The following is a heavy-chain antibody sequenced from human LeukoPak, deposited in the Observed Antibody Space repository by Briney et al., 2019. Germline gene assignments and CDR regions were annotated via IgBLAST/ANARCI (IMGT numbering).Heavy chain of an antibody. J-gene: IGHJ6*02. CDR2: IKQDGSEK. V-gene: IGHV3-7*03. D-gene: IGHD3-22*01. CDR1: GFTFSNYW. Sequence: GGSLRLSCAASGFTFSNYWMSWVRQAPGKGLEWVANIKQDGSEKNYVDFVKGRFTISRDNSKNTLYLQMNSLRAEDTAVYYCARGSYYDSSGPGYGMDVWGQGTTVTVSS. CDR3: ARGSYYDSSGPGYGMDV.